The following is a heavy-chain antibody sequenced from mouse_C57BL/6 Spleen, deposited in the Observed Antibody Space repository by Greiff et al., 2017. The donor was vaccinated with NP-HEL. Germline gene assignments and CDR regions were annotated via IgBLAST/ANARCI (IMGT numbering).Heavy chain of an antibody. J-gene: IGHJ4*01. V-gene: IGHV1-66*01. CDR2: IYPGSGNT. Sequence: VQLQQSGPELVKPGASVKISCKASGYSFTSYYIHWVKQRPGQGLEWIGWIYPGSGNTKYNEKFKGKATLTADTSSSTAYMQLSSLTSEDSAVYYCARTLYGNSYAMDYWGQGTSVTVSS. CDR1: GYSFTSYY. D-gene: IGHD2-1*01. CDR3: ARTLYGNSYAMDY.